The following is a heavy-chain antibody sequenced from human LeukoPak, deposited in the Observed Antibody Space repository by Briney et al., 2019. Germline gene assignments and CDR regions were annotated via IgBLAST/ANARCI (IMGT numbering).Heavy chain of an antibody. D-gene: IGHD4-17*01. CDR1: GFTFSTYG. V-gene: IGHV3-33*01. CDR3: ARDRYGDYGYFDY. J-gene: IGHJ4*02. Sequence: GGSLRLSCAASGFTFSTYGMHWVRQAPGKGLEWVAVIWHDGSIKYYADSVKGRFTISRDNSKNTLYLQMNSLRAEDTAVYYCARDRYGDYGYFDYWGQGTLVTVSS. CDR2: IWHDGSIK.